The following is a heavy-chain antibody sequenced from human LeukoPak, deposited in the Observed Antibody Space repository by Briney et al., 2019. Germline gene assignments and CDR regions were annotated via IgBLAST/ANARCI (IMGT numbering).Heavy chain of an antibody. J-gene: IGHJ5*02. CDR2: ISGYDGNT. D-gene: IGHD6-19*01. Sequence: ASVKVSCKACGYTFTNYLISWVRQAPGQGLEWMGWISGYDGNTKYAQKFQGRVTMTTDTFTSTAYMELRNLTSDDTAVFYCARGAQWLVPWGQGTLVTVSS. V-gene: IGHV1-18*01. CDR3: ARGAQWLVP. CDR1: GYTFTNYL.